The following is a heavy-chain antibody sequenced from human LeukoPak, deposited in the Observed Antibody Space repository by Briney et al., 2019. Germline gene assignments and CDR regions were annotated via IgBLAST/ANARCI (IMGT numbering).Heavy chain of an antibody. CDR1: GFTFSGYG. D-gene: IGHD6-19*01. J-gene: IGHJ1*01. CDR3: ARVPITLAGTKDAKYFQH. Sequence: PGGSLRLSCAASGFTFSGYGMHCVRQAPGKGLEWVTFIRFDGSYEDYADPVKGRFTISRDNAKNTVYLQMNSLRAEDTAVYYCARVPITLAGTKDAKYFQHWGQGTLVTVSS. V-gene: IGHV3-30*02. CDR2: IRFDGSYE.